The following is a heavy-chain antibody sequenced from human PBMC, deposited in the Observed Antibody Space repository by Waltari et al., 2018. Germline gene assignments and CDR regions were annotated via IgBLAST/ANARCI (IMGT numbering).Heavy chain of an antibody. CDR1: GFTFRRYS. Sequence: DVQLVESGGGLVKPGGSLRLSCAASGFTFRRYSMHWVRQAPGKGLEWVASISSGGTYIYYTYSVKGRFTISRGSVTDSLYLQMNSLRVEDTATYFCVRSTSWRYYFDTWGQGTLVAVSS. D-gene: IGHD6-13*01. CDR2: ISSGGTYI. CDR3: VRSTSWRYYFDT. V-gene: IGHV3-21*01. J-gene: IGHJ4*02.